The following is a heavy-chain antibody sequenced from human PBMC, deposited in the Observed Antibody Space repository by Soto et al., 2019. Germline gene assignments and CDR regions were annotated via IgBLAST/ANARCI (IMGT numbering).Heavy chain of an antibody. CDR2: IYPGDSDS. CDR3: ARLVRAGIFEC. J-gene: IGHJ4*02. Sequence: GESLKSSCKGSGSSFTSYWIGLVRQMPGTGLEWMGIIYPGDSDSRYSPSFQGQVTISADKSISTAYLQWSSPKASDTAMYYCARLVRAGIFECWGQGTLVTVSS. CDR1: GSSFTSYW. V-gene: IGHV5-51*01. D-gene: IGHD2-15*01.